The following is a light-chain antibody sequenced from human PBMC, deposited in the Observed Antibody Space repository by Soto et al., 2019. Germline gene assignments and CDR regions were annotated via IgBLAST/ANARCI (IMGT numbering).Light chain of an antibody. CDR3: QQYNNWPRT. J-gene: IGKJ1*01. V-gene: IGKV3D-15*01. CDR1: QSVSTKF. Sequence: EMVLTQSPGTLSLSPGGRAALSCRASQSVSTKFLAWYQQKPGQAPRLLIYAASNRATGIPDRFSGSGSGTEFTLTISGLQTEDFAAYYCQQYNNWPRTFGQGTKVDIK. CDR2: AAS.